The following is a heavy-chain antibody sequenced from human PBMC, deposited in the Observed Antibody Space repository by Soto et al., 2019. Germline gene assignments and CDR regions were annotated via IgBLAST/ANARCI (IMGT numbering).Heavy chain of an antibody. J-gene: IGHJ6*02. Sequence: GGSLRLSCAASGFTFSSYGMHWVRQAPGKGLEWVAVISYDGSNKYYADSVKGRFTISRDNSKNTLYLQMNSLRAEDTAVYYCAKDQYSYGYVVVDYGMDVWGQGTTVTVSS. D-gene: IGHD5-18*01. CDR3: AKDQYSYGYVVVDYGMDV. V-gene: IGHV3-30*18. CDR1: GFTFSSYG. CDR2: ISYDGSNK.